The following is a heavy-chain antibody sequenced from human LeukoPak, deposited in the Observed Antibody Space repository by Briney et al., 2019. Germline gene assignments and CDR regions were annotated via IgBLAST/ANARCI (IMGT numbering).Heavy chain of an antibody. V-gene: IGHV3-23*01. D-gene: IGHD1/OR15-1a*01. CDR3: VKDRSLRTSRLNDAFDI. Sequence: GGSLRLSCAASGSTFSSYSMNWVRQAPGKGLEWVSAISGSGGSTYYADSVKGRFTISRDNSKNTLYLQMNSLTAEDTAVYCVKDRSLRTSRLNDAFDIWGQGTMVTVSS. CDR2: ISGSGGST. CDR1: GSTFSSYS. J-gene: IGHJ3*02.